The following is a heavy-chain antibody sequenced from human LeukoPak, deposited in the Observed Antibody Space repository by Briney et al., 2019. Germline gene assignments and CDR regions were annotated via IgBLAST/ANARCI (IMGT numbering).Heavy chain of an antibody. D-gene: IGHD3-22*01. J-gene: IGHJ3*02. CDR2: ISHSGST. CDR3: ARDPDYYYEDDAFDI. V-gene: IGHV4-34*01. CDR1: GGSFSGYYWSDYY. Sequence: SETLSLTCAVYGGSFSGYYWSDYYWSWIRQPPGKGLEWIGEISHSGSTNYNPSLKSRITMSVDTSKNQFSLKLSSVTAADTAVYYCARDPDYYYEDDAFDIWGQGTMVTVSS.